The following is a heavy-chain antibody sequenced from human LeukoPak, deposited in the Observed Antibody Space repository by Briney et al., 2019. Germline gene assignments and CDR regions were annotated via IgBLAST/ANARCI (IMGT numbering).Heavy chain of an antibody. V-gene: IGHV1-69*13. J-gene: IGHJ4*02. CDR2: IIPIFGTA. CDR1: GGTFSSYA. Sequence: ASVKVSCKASGGTFSSYAISWVRQASGQGLEWMGGIIPIFGTANYAQKFQGRVTITADESTSTAYMELSSLRSEDTAVYYCARDKGYCSSTSCYTFDYWGQGTLVTVSS. CDR3: ARDKGYCSSTSCYTFDY. D-gene: IGHD2-2*02.